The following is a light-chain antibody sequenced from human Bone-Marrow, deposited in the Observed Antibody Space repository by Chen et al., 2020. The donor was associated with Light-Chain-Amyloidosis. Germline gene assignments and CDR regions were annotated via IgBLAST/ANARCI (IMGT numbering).Light chain of an antibody. CDR2: RDT. J-gene: IGLJ2*01. CDR1: DLPTKY. V-gene: IGLV3-25*03. Sequence: SSELTQPPSLSVSPGQTPRITCSGDDLPTKYAYWYQQKPVPAPVLVIHRDTERPSGISERFSGASSGKTATLTISGVQEEDEADYHCQSADSSGTYEVIFGGGTKLTVL. CDR3: QSADSSGTYEVI.